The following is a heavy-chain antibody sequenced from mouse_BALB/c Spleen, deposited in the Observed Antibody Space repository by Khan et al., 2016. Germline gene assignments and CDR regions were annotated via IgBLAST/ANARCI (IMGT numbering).Heavy chain of an antibody. CDR1: GYSITSDYA. CDR3: ASSGFNFASFDY. Sequence: EVQLQESGPGLVRPSQSLSLTCAVTGYSITSDYAWNWIRQFPGNKLEWMGYITYSGSTTYHPSLRSRISVTRDTSKNQFFLQLSSVTTEDTATYYCASSGFNFASFDYWGQGTLVTVSA. D-gene: IGHD3-1*01. V-gene: IGHV3-2*02. J-gene: IGHJ3*01. CDR2: ITYSGST.